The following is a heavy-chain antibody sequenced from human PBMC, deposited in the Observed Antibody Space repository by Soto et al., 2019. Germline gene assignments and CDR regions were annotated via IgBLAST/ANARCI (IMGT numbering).Heavy chain of an antibody. CDR3: VKPRSSLHWPPFDP. CDR2: ISPDGRNK. Sequence: GGSLRLSCAGSGFTHRRYGMHSVRQAQGKGLEWVAFISPDGRNKDYADSVKGRFTISRDNSKKTLYLQMNSLRVEDTAVYYCVKPRSSLHWPPFDPWGHGTLVTVSS. D-gene: IGHD2-8*02. CDR1: GFTHRRYG. J-gene: IGHJ5*02. V-gene: IGHV3-30*18.